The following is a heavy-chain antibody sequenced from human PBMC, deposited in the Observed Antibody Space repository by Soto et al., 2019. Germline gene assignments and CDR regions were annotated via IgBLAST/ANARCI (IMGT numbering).Heavy chain of an antibody. Sequence: EVQLLESWGGLVQPGGSLRLSCAASGFTFSSYAMSWVRQAPGQGLEWVSAISGSGGSTYYADAVKGRFTISRNNSKNALYVQMNGLRAEDTAVYYCANKGERIWFEELSFDYWGQGTLVTVSS. J-gene: IGHJ4*02. V-gene: IGHV3-23*01. CDR1: GFTFSSYA. CDR2: ISGSGGST. D-gene: IGHD3-10*01. CDR3: ANKGERIWFEELSFDY.